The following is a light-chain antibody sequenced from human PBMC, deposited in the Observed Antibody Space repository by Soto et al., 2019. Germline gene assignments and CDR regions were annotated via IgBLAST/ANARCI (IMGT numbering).Light chain of an antibody. CDR1: QTISNY. J-gene: IGKJ4*01. CDR2: AAS. CDR3: QQTYKIHLT. V-gene: IGKV1-39*01. Sequence: DIQMTQSPSSLSASVGDRVTITCRASQTISNYVNWYQQELGEAPKLLIHAASSLQGGVPSRFSGSGSGTDFTLTISSLQPEDFATYYCQQTYKIHLTFGGGTKVEI.